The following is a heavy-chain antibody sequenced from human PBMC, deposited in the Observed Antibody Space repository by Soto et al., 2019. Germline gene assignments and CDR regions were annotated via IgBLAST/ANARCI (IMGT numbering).Heavy chain of an antibody. D-gene: IGHD4-17*01. CDR1: GFTFSSYS. V-gene: IGHV3-21*01. J-gene: IGHJ4*02. CDR2: ISSSSSYI. CDR3: AREKDYGDTIDY. Sequence: GGSLRLSCAASGFTFSSYSMNWVRQAPGKGLEWVSSISSSSSYIYYADSVKGRFTISRDNAKNSLYLQMNSLRAEDTAVYYCAREKDYGDTIDYWGQGTLVTVSS.